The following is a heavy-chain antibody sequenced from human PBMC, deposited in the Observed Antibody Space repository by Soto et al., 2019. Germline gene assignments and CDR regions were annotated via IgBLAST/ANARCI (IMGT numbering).Heavy chain of an antibody. CDR2: ISGYNGKT. CDR1: GYTFSMSG. CDR3: AREAPRRYYYYGMDV. V-gene: IGHV1-18*01. Sequence: QVQLVQSGAEVKKPGASVKVSCKSSGYTFSMSGISWVRQAPGQGLEWMGWISGYNGKTNYEQKLQDRVTMTTDISTNMAYMELRSLRSDDTAVYYCAREAPRRYYYYGMDVWGQGTTVTVSS. J-gene: IGHJ6*02.